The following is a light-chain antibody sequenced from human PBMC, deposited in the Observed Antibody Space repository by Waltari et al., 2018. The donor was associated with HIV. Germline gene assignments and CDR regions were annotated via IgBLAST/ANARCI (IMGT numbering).Light chain of an antibody. J-gene: IGLJ1*01. CDR1: RSNIGAGFE. Sequence: QSVLTPPPSVSGAPGPRVTISCTGSRSNIGAGFEVHWYQQLPGTAPKLLIYANNNRPSGVPDRFSGSKSGTSASLAITGLQAEDEADYYCQSYDSSLRGYAFGTGTKVSVL. V-gene: IGLV1-40*01. CDR2: ANN. CDR3: QSYDSSLRGYA.